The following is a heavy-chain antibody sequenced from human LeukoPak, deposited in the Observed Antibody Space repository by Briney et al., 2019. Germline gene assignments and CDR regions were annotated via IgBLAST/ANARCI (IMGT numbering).Heavy chain of an antibody. CDR1: GGSISSGGYS. CDR3: ARGPSDFWSGYFFDY. D-gene: IGHD3-3*01. CDR2: IYHSGST. V-gene: IGHV4-30-2*01. J-gene: IGHJ4*02. Sequence: SETLSLTCAVSGGSISSGGYSWSWIRQPPGKGLEWIGYIYHSGSTYYNPSLKSRVTISVDRSKNQFSLKLSSVTAADTAVYYCARGPSDFWSGYFFDYWGQGTLVTVSS.